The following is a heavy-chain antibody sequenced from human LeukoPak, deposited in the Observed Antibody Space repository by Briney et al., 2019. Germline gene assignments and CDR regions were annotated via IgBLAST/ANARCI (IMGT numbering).Heavy chain of an antibody. CDR2: IIPILGIA. CDR3: ARDYDYSSSLGY. CDR1: GYTFTSYG. D-gene: IGHD6-13*01. J-gene: IGHJ4*02. Sequence: SVKVSCKASGYTFTSYGISWVRQAPGQGLEWMGRIIPILGIANYAQKFQGRVTITADKSTSTAYMELSSLRSEDTAVYYCARDYDYSSSLGYWGQGTLVTVSS. V-gene: IGHV1-69*04.